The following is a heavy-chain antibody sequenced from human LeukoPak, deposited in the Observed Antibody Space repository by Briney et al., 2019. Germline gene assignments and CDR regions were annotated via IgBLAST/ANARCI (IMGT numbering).Heavy chain of an antibody. CDR2: IIPIFGTA. D-gene: IGHD3-10*01. CDR1: GGTFSSYA. V-gene: IGHV1-69*05. J-gene: IGHJ4*02. CDR3: ARDLTGTAGTD. Sequence: SVKVSCKASGGTFSSYAINWVRQAPGQGLEWMGGIIPIFGTANYAQKLQGRVTMTTDTSTSTAYMELRSLRSDDTAVYYCARDLTGTAGTDWGQGTLVTVSS.